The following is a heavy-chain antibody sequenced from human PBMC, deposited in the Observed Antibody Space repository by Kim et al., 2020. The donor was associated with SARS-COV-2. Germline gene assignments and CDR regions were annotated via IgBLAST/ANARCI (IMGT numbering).Heavy chain of an antibody. CDR1: GFTFDNYA. J-gene: IGHJ4*02. CDR3: AKDLKLVGATGFAF. CDR2: ISGTGDNS. D-gene: IGHD1-26*01. Sequence: GGSLRLSCAASGFTFDNYAMSWVRQAPGKGLEWVSSISGTGDNSYFADSVKGRVTISRDNSKHTVSLQMHGLRVEDTAVYYCAKDLKLVGATGFAFWGQGTLVTVS. V-gene: IGHV3-23*01.